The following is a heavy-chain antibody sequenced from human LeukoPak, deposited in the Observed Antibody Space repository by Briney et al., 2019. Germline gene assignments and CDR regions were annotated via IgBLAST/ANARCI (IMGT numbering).Heavy chain of an antibody. CDR3: ARARYDFWSGYPSRHNWFDP. D-gene: IGHD3-3*01. CDR2: INHSGST. V-gene: IGHV4-34*01. Sequence: SETLSLTCAVYGGSFSGYYWSWIRQPPGKGLEWIGEINHSGSTNYNPSLKSRATISVDTSKNQFSLKLSSVTAADTAVYYCARARYDFWSGYPSRHNWFDPWGQGTLVTVSS. J-gene: IGHJ5*02. CDR1: GGSFSGYY.